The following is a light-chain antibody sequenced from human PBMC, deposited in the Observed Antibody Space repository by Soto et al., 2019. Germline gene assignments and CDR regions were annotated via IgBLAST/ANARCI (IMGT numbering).Light chain of an antibody. CDR2: AAS. CDR1: QSVSSSY. J-gene: IGKJ1*01. CDR3: QRYGSSPT. Sequence: IVLTQSPGTLSMSPGERATLSCRASQSVSSSYLAWYQQKPGQAPRLLIYAASTRATGIPDRFSGSGSGTDFTLTISRLEPEDFAVYYCQRYGSSPTCGQGTKGEI. V-gene: IGKV3-20*01.